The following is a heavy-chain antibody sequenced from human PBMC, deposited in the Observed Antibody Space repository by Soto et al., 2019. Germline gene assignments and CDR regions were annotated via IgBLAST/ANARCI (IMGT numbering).Heavy chain of an antibody. CDR3: ARDIVVVPANPPHMESGDYYYYYGMDV. CDR2: VIPIYGTA. D-gene: IGHD2-2*01. V-gene: IGHV1-69*01. Sequence: QVQLVQSGAEVKKPGSSVKVSCKASGGTFSSYAISWVRQAPGQGLEWMGGVIPIYGTANYAQKFQGRVTITADESTSTAYMELSSLRSEDTSVYYCARDIVVVPANPPHMESGDYYYYYGMDVWGQGTTVTVSS. CDR1: GGTFSSYA. J-gene: IGHJ6*02.